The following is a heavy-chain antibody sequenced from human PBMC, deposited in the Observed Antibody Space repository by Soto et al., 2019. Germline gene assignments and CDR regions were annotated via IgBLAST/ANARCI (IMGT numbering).Heavy chain of an antibody. J-gene: IGHJ3*02. Sequence: SETLSLTCRVSGGSVGTGAYYWSWIRQPPGKGLEWIGYTLYSGSPNYNPSLQSLQSRVTISVDTSRNQFSLRLTSVTAADTDLYYFARHDYYHRTFDIWGQGTLVTVSS. V-gene: IGHV4-61*08. D-gene: IGHD3-9*01. CDR1: GGSVGTGAYY. CDR3: ARHDYYHRTFDI. CDR2: TLYSGSP.